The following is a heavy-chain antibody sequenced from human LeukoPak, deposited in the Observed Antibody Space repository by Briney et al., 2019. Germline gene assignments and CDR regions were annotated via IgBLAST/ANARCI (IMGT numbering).Heavy chain of an antibody. Sequence: AAVKVSCKASGYTFTSYYMHWVRQAPGQGLEWMGIINPSGGSTSYAQKFQGRVTMTRDTSTSTVYMELSSLRSEDTAVYYCARCGCSSTSYYTGSGDYYYYMDVWGKGTTVTVSS. CDR2: INPSGGST. CDR3: ARCGCSSTSYYTGSGDYYYYMDV. CDR1: GYTFTSYY. J-gene: IGHJ6*03. D-gene: IGHD2-2*02. V-gene: IGHV1-46*01.